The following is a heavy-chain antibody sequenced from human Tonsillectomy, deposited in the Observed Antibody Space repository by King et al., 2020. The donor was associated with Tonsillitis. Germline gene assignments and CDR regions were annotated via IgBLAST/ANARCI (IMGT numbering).Heavy chain of an antibody. D-gene: IGHD2-15*01. CDR2: ISYSGST. CDR1: GGSISSYF. V-gene: IGHV4-59*01. CDR3: ARDSDGSGDRCSVTAIDI. Sequence: QLQESGPGLVKPSETLSLTCTVSGGSISSYFWSWIRQPPGKGLEWIGYISYSGSTNYNPSLKSRVTISVDTSKNQFSLNLSSVTAADTAVYYCARDSDGSGDRCSVTAIDIWGQGTMVIVSS. J-gene: IGHJ3*02.